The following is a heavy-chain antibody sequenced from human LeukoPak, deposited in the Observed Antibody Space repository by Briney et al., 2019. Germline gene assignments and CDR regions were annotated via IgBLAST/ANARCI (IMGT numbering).Heavy chain of an antibody. D-gene: IGHD3-3*01. J-gene: IGHJ4*02. CDR1: GFIFSSYV. CDR2: ISGSGGST. V-gene: IGHV3-23*01. Sequence: GGSLRLSCAAYGFIFSSYVMSWVRQAPGKGLEWVSAISGSGGSTYYADSVKGRLTISRDNSKNTLYLQMNSLRAEDTAVYYCAKGLPGSGYYYFDYWGQGTLVTVSS. CDR3: AKGLPGSGYYYFDY.